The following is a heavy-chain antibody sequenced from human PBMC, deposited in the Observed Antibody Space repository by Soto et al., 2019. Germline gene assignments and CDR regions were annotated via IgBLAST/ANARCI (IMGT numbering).Heavy chain of an antibody. CDR1: GGSISSGDYY. Sequence: PSETLSLTCTVSGGSISSGDYYWSWIRQPPGKGLEWIGYIYYSGSTYYNPSLKSRVTISVDTSKNQFSLKLSSVTAADTAVYYCARLSRSSGAVVDYWGQGTLVTVSS. CDR3: ARLSRSSGAVVDY. J-gene: IGHJ4*02. D-gene: IGHD6-19*01. V-gene: IGHV4-30-4*01. CDR2: IYYSGST.